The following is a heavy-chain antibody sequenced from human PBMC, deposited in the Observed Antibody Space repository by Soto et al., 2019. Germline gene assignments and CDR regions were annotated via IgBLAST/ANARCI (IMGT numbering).Heavy chain of an antibody. D-gene: IGHD6-6*01. CDR3: ARDLGRSSSSVT. V-gene: IGHV1-69*04. CDR1: GGTFSSYT. J-gene: IGHJ5*02. CDR2: IIPILGIA. Sequence: GASVKVSCKASGGTFSSYTISWVRQAPGQGLEWMGRIIPILGIANYAQKFQGRVTITADKSTSTAYMELSSLRSEDTAVYYCARDLGRSSSSVTWGQGTLVTVSS.